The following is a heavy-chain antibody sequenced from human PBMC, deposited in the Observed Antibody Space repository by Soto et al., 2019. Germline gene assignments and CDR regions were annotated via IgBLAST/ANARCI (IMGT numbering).Heavy chain of an antibody. CDR3: ATDIVVVPAAQGAEYFQH. D-gene: IGHD2-2*01. CDR2: INPSGGST. CDR1: GYTFTSYY. Sequence: VSSVKVSCKASGYTFTSYYMHWVRQAPGQGLEWMGIINPSGGSTSYAQKFQGRVTMTRDTSTSTVYMELSSLRSEDTAVYYCATDIVVVPAAQGAEYFQHWGQGTLVTVSS. V-gene: IGHV1-46*01. J-gene: IGHJ1*01.